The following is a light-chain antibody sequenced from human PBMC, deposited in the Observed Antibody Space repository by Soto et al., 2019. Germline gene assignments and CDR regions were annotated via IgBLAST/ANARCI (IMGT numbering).Light chain of an antibody. J-gene: IGLJ1*01. V-gene: IGLV2-14*01. Sequence: QSVLTQPASVSGSPGQSITISCTGTSSDVGGYNYVSWYQQPPGKAPKLIIYDVSHRPSGISNRFSGSKSGNTASLTISGLQAEDETDYYCTSYTSGGTLFVFGTGTKVTV. CDR2: DVS. CDR3: TSYTSGGTLFV. CDR1: SSDVGGYNY.